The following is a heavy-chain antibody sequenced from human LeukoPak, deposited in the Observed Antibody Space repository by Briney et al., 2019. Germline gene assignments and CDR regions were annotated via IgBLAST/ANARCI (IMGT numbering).Heavy chain of an antibody. CDR1: GGSISSYF. CDR2: IYYSGST. CDR3: ARGAGNYYFYGMDV. V-gene: IGHV4-59*01. J-gene: IGHJ6*02. Sequence: PSETLSLTCTVSGGSISSYFWSWIRQPPGKGLEWIGHIYYSGSTNYNPSLKSRVTVSVDTSKNQFSLKLSSVTAADTAVYYCARGAGNYYFYGMDVWGQGTTVIVSS.